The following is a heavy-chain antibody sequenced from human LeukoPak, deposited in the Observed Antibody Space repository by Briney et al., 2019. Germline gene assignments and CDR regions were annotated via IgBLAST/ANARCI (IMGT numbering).Heavy chain of an antibody. V-gene: IGHV1-3*01. D-gene: IGHD4-17*01. Sequence: ASVRVSCKASGYTFTSYAMHWVRQAPGQRLEWMGWINAGNGNTKYSQKFQGRVTITRDTSASTAYMELSSLRSEDTAVYYRARNDYDYGDSWFDPWGQGTLVTVSS. CDR3: ARNDYDYGDSWFDP. CDR2: INAGNGNT. J-gene: IGHJ5*02. CDR1: GYTFTSYA.